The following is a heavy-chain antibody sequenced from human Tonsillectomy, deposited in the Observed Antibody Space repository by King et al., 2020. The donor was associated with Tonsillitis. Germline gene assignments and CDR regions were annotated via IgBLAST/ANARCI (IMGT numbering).Heavy chain of an antibody. CDR2: ISISSSYT. CDR3: AKVSGYNSWPGDDAFDI. J-gene: IGHJ3*02. V-gene: IGHV3-11*05. Sequence: VQLVESGGGLVKPGGSLRLSCIASGFTLSYYYMSWIRQAPGKVLEWDSYISISSSYTNYAVSVKGRFSISRDNATKTLYLQMNSLRAEDTAVYYCAKVSGYNSWPGDDAFDIWGQGTMVTVSS. CDR1: GFTLSYYY. D-gene: IGHD5-12*01.